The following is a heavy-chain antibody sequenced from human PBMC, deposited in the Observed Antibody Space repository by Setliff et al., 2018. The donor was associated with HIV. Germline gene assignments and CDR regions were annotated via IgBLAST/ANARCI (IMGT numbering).Heavy chain of an antibody. CDR2: ISGDTGDI. D-gene: IGHD3-9*01. CDR1: GYTISAHG. CDR3: AIDGLSYNILPGSIAYFHSGMDV. V-gene: IGHV1-18*01. Sequence: ASVKVSCKASGYTISAHGVSWVRHVPGHGLEWMGWISGDTGDIKYSQRFEGRLTMTTETSTNTAYMELRSLRSDDTAVYYCAIDGLSYNILPGSIAYFHSGMDVWGQGTTVTVSS. J-gene: IGHJ6*02.